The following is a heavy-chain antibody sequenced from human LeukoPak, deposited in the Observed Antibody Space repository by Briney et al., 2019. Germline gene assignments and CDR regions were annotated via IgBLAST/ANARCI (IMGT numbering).Heavy chain of an antibody. CDR1: GYTFTGYY. CDR3: ARATTREYYFDY. Sequence: ASVKVSCKASGYTFTGYYMHWVRQAPGQGLEWMGWINPNSGGTNYAQKFQGGVTMTRDTSISTAYMELSRLRSDDTAVYYCARATTREYYFDYWGQGTLVTVSS. J-gene: IGHJ4*02. V-gene: IGHV1-2*02. D-gene: IGHD1-1*01. CDR2: INPNSGGT.